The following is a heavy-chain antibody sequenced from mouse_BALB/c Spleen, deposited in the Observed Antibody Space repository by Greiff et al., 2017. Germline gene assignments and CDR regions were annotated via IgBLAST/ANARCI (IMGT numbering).Heavy chain of an antibody. D-gene: IGHD2-2*01. CDR3: ARQGGYDDYYAMDY. CDR1: GFSLTSYG. J-gene: IGHJ4*01. Sequence: VKLQESGPDLVAPSQSLSITCTVSGFSLTSYGVHWVRQPPGKGLEWLVVIWSDGSTTYNSALKSRLSISKDNSKSQVFLKMNSLQTDDTAMYYCARQGGYDDYYAMDYWGQGTSVTVSS. V-gene: IGHV2-6-2*01. CDR2: IWSDGST.